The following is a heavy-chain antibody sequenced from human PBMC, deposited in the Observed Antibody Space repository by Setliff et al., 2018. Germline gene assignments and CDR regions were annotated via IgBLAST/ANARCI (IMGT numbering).Heavy chain of an antibody. V-gene: IGHV4-39*01. CDR1: GGSISGSSYY. CDR3: ARAPRIAAAGTWSAGYGMDV. J-gene: IGHJ6*02. D-gene: IGHD6-13*01. Sequence: PSETLSLTCTVSGGSISGSSYYWGWIRQPPGKGLEWIGSIYYSGSTYYNPSLKSRVTISVDTSKNQFSLKLSSVTATDTAVYYCARAPRIAAAGTWSAGYGMDVWGQGTTVTVSS. CDR2: IYYSGST.